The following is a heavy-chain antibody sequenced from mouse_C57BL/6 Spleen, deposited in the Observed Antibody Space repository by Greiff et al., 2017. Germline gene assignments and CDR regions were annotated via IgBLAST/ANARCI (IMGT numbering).Heavy chain of an antibody. V-gene: IGHV1-72*01. CDR1: GYTFTSYW. Sequence: VQLQQPGAELVKPGASVKLSCKASGYTFTSYWMHWVKQRPGRGLEWIGRIDPNSGGTKYNEKFKGKATLTVDKPSSTAYMQLSSLTSEDSAVYYCARAGVITTVVPYFDYWGQGTTLTVSS. CDR3: ARAGVITTVVPYFDY. CDR2: IDPNSGGT. J-gene: IGHJ2*01. D-gene: IGHD1-1*01.